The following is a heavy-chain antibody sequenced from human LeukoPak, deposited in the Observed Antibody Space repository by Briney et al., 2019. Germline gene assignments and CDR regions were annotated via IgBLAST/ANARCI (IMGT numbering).Heavy chain of an antibody. V-gene: IGHV1-69*05. D-gene: IGHD6-19*01. Sequence: SVKVSCKASGGTFSSYAISWVRQAPGQGLEWMGRIIPIFGTANYAQKFQGRVTITTDESTSTAYMELSSLRSEDTAVYYCARDLRYSSGWHYYYYYMDVWGKGTTVTVSS. CDR1: GGTFSSYA. CDR2: IIPIFGTA. CDR3: ARDLRYSSGWHYYYYYMDV. J-gene: IGHJ6*03.